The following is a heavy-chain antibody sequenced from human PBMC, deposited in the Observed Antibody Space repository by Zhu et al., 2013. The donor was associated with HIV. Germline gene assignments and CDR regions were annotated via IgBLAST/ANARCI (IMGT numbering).Heavy chain of an antibody. CDR2: IIPIFGTA. CDR1: GGTFSSYA. CDR3: ARVFPHDYGDPQSYYFDY. J-gene: IGHJ4*02. Sequence: QVQLVQSGAEVKKPGSSVKVSCKASGGTFSSYAISWVRQAPGQGLEWMGGIIPIFGTANYAQKFQGRVTITADESTSTAYMELSSLRSEDTAVYYCARVFPHDYGDPQSYYFDYWGQGTLVTVSS. D-gene: IGHD4-17*01. V-gene: IGHV1-69*01.